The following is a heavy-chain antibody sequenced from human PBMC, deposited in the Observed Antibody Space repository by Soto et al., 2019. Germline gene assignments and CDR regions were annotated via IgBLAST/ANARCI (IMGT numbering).Heavy chain of an antibody. Sequence: GASVKVSCKASGYTFTSYGISWVRQAPGQGLEWMGWISAYNGNTNYAQKLQGRVTMTTDTSTSTAYMELRSLRSDDTAMYYCARRYYDFWSGYYKDWFDPWGQGTLVTVSS. D-gene: IGHD3-3*01. CDR1: GYTFTSYG. V-gene: IGHV1-18*01. CDR2: ISAYNGNT. J-gene: IGHJ5*02. CDR3: ARRYYDFWSGYYKDWFDP.